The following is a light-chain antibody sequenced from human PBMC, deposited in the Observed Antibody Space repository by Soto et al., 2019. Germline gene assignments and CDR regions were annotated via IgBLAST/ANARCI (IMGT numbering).Light chain of an antibody. J-gene: IGKJ1*01. CDR2: KAS. CDR3: QQYNNWPPWT. Sequence: IQMTHSTSPLSVSVGDRVTLTSPASQTISSWLAWYQQKPGKAPKLLIYKASTLKSGVPSRFSGSGSGTEFTLTISSLQSEDFAVYYCQQYNNWPPWTFGQGTKVDIK. CDR1: QTISSW. V-gene: IGKV1-5*03.